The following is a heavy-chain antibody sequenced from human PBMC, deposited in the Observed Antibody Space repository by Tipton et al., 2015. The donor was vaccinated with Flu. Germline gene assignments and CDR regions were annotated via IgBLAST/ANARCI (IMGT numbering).Heavy chain of an antibody. J-gene: IGHJ4*02. V-gene: IGHV1-46*01. D-gene: IGHD3-9*01. CDR3: ARDQTLTY. CDR1: GYTFTKYF. Sequence: QLVQSGPEVKKPGASVGVSCKTSGYTFTKYFIHWVRQAPGQGLEWMGFINPSGGAASYAQNFRGRVTMTRDMSTNTVYMELSSLTFEDTAVYYCARDQTLTYWGQGTLLTVSS. CDR2: INPSGGAA.